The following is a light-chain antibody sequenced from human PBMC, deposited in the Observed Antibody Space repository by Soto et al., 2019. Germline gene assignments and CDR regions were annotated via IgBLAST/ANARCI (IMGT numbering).Light chain of an antibody. CDR1: QSVNSN. CDR2: GAS. Sequence: EIVMTQSPATLSVSPGERATLSCRASQSVNSNLAWYQQKPGQAPRLLIYGASTRATGIPARFSGSGSGTEFTLTISSLQSEDFAVYYCQQYNNSPTFGPGTKVDIK. V-gene: IGKV3-15*01. CDR3: QQYNNSPT. J-gene: IGKJ3*01.